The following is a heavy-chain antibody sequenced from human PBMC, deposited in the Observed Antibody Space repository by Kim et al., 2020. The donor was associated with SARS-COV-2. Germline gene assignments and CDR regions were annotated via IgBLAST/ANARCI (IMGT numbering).Heavy chain of an antibody. CDR3: ARGGLELRGGAYYYYYGMDV. V-gene: IGHV4-61*01. CDR1: GGSVSSGSFY. J-gene: IGHJ6*02. CDR2: IYYSGST. Sequence: SETLSLTCTVSGGSVSSGSFYWSWIRQPPGKGLEWIGYIYYSGSTNYNPSLKRRVTISVNTSKNQFSLKLSSVTAADTAVYYCARGGLELRGGAYYYYYGMDVWGQGTTVTVSS. D-gene: IGHD1-7*01.